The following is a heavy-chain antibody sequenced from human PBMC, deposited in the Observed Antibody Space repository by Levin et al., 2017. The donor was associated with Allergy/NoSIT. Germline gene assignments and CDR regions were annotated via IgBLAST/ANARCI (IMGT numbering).Heavy chain of an antibody. CDR2: ISSSGST. V-gene: IGHV4-59*01. CDR1: GGSIFNYY. J-gene: IGHJ4*02. CDR3: ARGLGESSRYTHGY. Sequence: NPSETLSLTCTVSGGSIFNYYWTWIRQPPGEGLEWIGSISSSGSTNYNPSLRGRVIFSLDTSKNQLSLKMSSVTAADTAVYYCARGLGESSRYTHGYWGQGTLVTVSS. D-gene: IGHD3-16*02.